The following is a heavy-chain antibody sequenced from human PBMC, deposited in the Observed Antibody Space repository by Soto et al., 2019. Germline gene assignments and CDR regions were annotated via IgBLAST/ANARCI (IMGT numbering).Heavy chain of an antibody. V-gene: IGHV4-34*01. CDR2: INHSGST. CDR1: GGSFSGYY. D-gene: IGHD3-3*01. Sequence: SETLSLTCAVYGGSFSGYYWSWIRQPPGKXLEWIGEINHSGSTNYNPSLKSRVTISVDTSKNQFSLKLSSVTAADTAVYYCARGGYYDFWSGYYANWFDPWGQGTLVTVSS. J-gene: IGHJ5*02. CDR3: ARGGYYDFWSGYYANWFDP.